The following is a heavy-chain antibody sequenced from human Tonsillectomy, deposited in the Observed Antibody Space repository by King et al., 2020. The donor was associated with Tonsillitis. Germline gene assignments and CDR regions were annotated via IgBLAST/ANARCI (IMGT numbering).Heavy chain of an antibody. D-gene: IGHD3-10*01. CDR1: GYTFTSYG. Sequence: QLVLSGAEVKKPGASVKVSCKASGYTFTSYGISWVRQAPGQGLEWMGWISAYNGNTNYAQKLQGRVTMTTDTSTSTVYMELRSLRSDDTAVYYCARDQGPYGSGSYYHDYWGQGTLVTVSS. CDR3: ARDQGPYGSGSYYHDY. V-gene: IGHV1-18*01. J-gene: IGHJ4*02. CDR2: ISAYNGNT.